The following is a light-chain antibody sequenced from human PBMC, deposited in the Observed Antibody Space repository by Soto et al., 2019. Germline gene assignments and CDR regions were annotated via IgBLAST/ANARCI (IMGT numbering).Light chain of an antibody. CDR3: QQYDNWPRT. CDR2: GAS. V-gene: IGKV3-15*01. J-gene: IGKJ1*01. CDR1: QSVSSN. Sequence: EIVMTQSPATLSVSPGERATLSCRASQSVSSNLAWYQQKPGQAPRLLIYGASTRATSIPARFSGSGSGTEFTLTISSLQSEDFAVYYCQQYDNWPRTFGQGTRWIS.